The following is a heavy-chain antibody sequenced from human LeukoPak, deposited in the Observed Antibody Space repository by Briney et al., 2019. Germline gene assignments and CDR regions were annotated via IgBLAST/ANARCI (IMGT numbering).Heavy chain of an antibody. CDR2: ISGSGGST. Sequence: GGSLRLSCAASGFTFSSYAMSWVRQAPGKGLEWVSAISGSGGSTYYADSVKGRFTISRDNSKNTLYLQMNSLRVEDTAVYYCAKASPFGGVIDPFDYWGQGTLVTVSS. V-gene: IGHV3-23*01. J-gene: IGHJ4*02. CDR1: GFTFSSYA. D-gene: IGHD3-16*02. CDR3: AKASPFGGVIDPFDY.